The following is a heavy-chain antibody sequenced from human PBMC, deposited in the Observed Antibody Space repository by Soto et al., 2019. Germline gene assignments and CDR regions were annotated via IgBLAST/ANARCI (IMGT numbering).Heavy chain of an antibody. D-gene: IGHD1-1*01. V-gene: IGHV1-8*01. Sequence: QVPLVQSGAEVKKPGASVKVSCKASGYTFTSYDINWVRQSTGQGLEWMGWMNPNSGNTGYAQKFQGRVTMTRNTSISTAYMELSSLRSEDTAVYYCARERTGTTSMDVWGQGTTVTVSS. CDR2: MNPNSGNT. CDR1: GYTFTSYD. CDR3: ARERTGTTSMDV. J-gene: IGHJ6*02.